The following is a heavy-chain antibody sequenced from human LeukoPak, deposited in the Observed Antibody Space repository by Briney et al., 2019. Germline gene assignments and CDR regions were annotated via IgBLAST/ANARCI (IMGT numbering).Heavy chain of an antibody. V-gene: IGHV3-30*02. J-gene: IGHJ4*02. CDR3: AKYYRESSGASPLDY. D-gene: IGHD3-22*01. CDR2: IRYDGSNK. Sequence: PGGSLRLSCVASGFSSSNYGMHWVRQAPGKGLEWVAFIRYDGSNKYYADSVKGRFTISRDNSKNTLYLQMNSLRVEDTAVYYCAKYYRESSGASPLDYWGQGTRVTVSS. CDR1: GFSSSNYG.